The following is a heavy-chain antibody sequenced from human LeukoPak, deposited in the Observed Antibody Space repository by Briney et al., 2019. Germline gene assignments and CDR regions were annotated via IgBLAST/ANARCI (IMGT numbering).Heavy chain of an antibody. J-gene: IGHJ3*02. CDR3: ARARRFAAAGTTAFDI. V-gene: IGHV4-30-4*08. D-gene: IGHD6-13*01. Sequence: SETLSLTCPVSGRSVSSGDYYWSWIRQPPGKGLEWIGYIYYSGNTYYNPSLKSRLTISVDTSKNQFSLKLTSVTAADTAVYYCARARRFAAAGTTAFDIWGQGTMVTVSS. CDR1: GRSVSSGDYY. CDR2: IYYSGNT.